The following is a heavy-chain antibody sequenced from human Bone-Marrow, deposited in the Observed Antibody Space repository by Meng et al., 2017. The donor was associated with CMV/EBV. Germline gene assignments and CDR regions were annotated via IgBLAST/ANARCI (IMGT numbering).Heavy chain of an antibody. Sequence: ASVKVSCKASGYTFINYDINWVRQATGQGLEWMGWMNPTSGNTGYAQKFQGRVIMTRNTSISTAYMELSSLRSEDTAVYYCARETGSKDFDYWGQGTLVTASS. CDR1: GYTFINYD. CDR3: ARETGSKDFDY. V-gene: IGHV1-8*01. D-gene: IGHD1-1*01. CDR2: MNPTSGNT. J-gene: IGHJ4*02.